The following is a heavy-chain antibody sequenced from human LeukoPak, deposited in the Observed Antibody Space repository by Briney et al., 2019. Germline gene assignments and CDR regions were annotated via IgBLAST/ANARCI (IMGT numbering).Heavy chain of an antibody. CDR3: ARLRQGYDSSGEGFDY. D-gene: IGHD3-22*01. Sequence: ASVKVSCKASGYTFTSYGISWVRQATGQGLEWMGWMNPNSGNTGYAQKFQGRVTMTRNTSISTAYMELSSLRSEDTAVYYCARLRQGYDSSGEGFDYWGQGTLVTVSS. CDR1: GYTFTSYG. J-gene: IGHJ4*02. V-gene: IGHV1-8*02. CDR2: MNPNSGNT.